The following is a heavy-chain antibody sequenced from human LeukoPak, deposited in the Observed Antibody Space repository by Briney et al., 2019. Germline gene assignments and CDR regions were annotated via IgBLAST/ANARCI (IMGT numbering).Heavy chain of an antibody. CDR2: ISGSGGTT. CDR1: GFTFSNYA. V-gene: IGHV3-23*01. Sequence: PGGSLRLSCAASGFTFSNYAMSWVRQAPGKGLEWVSAISGSGGTTDYADSVKGRFTISRDNSKNTLYLQMNSLRAEDTAIYYCAKGTWIQIWSHFHYWRQGNLVTVSS. CDR3: AKGTWIQIWSHFHY. D-gene: IGHD5-18*01. J-gene: IGHJ4*02.